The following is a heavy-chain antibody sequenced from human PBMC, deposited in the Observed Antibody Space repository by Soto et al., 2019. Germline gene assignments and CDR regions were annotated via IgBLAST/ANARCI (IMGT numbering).Heavy chain of an antibody. J-gene: IGHJ5*02. CDR3: ARGVLLRVSWFDP. CDR1: GGTLSSYA. D-gene: IGHD3-22*01. V-gene: IGHV1-69*13. CDR2: IIPIFGTA. Sequence: SVKVSCKASGGTLSSYAISRVRQAPGQGLEWMGGIIPIFGTANYAQKFQGRVTITADESTSTAYMELSSLRSEDTAVYYCARGVLLRVSWFDPWGQGTLVTVSS.